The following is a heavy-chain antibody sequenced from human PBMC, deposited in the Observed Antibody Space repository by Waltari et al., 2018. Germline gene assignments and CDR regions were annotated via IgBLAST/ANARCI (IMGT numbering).Heavy chain of an antibody. V-gene: IGHV3-7*01. Sequence: EVQLVESGGGLVQPGGSLRLSCAASGFTFSSYWMSWVRQAPGKGLEWVANIKQDGSEKYYVDSVKGRFTISRDNAKNSLYLQMNSLRAEDTAVYYCARDRPYYYGSGTYDYWGQGTLVTVSS. CDR1: GFTFSSYW. CDR3: ARDRPYYYGSGTYDY. CDR2: IKQDGSEK. D-gene: IGHD3-10*01. J-gene: IGHJ4*02.